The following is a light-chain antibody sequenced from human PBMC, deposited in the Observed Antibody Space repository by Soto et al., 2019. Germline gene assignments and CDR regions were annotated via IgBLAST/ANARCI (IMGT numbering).Light chain of an antibody. CDR2: FGS. J-gene: IGKJ5*01. CDR1: QSLLYNNTYNY. CDR3: MQALQSLT. Sequence: EIVMTQSPLTLPVTPGEPASISCRSSQSLLYNNTYNYLDWYVQKPGQSPQLLIYFGSNRAPGVPDRFSGSGSCTDFTLKINRVEAEDVWTYYCMQALQSLTFGQGTRLEIQ. V-gene: IGKV2-28*01.